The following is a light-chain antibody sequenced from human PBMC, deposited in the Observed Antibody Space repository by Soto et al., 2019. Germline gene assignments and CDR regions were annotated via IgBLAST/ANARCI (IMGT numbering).Light chain of an antibody. J-gene: IGLJ1*01. CDR1: NSNIGSYT. Sequence: QSVLTQPPSASGTPGQRVTISCSGSNSNIGSYTVNWYQQFPGTAPKLLIHTSNQRPSGVPDRFSGSKSGTSASLAISGLQSEDEADYYCAAWDDSLNYVSGTGTKVTVL. V-gene: IGLV1-44*01. CDR3: AAWDDSLNYV. CDR2: TSN.